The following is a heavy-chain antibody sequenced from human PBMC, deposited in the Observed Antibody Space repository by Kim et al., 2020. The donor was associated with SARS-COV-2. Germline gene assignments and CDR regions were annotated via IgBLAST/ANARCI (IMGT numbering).Heavy chain of an antibody. CDR3: AKDHPSSGWPAFES. Sequence: GGSLRLSCAASGFSVSAYAMNWVRQAPGGGLEWVAAMNNRGNPYYGHSAKGRFTISIDSSKNMVFLQMEGLQTEDTALYYCAKDHPSSGWPAFESWGQGTVATVSS. D-gene: IGHD6-19*01. CDR2: MNNRGNP. J-gene: IGHJ5*01. V-gene: IGHV3-23*01. CDR1: GFSVSAYA.